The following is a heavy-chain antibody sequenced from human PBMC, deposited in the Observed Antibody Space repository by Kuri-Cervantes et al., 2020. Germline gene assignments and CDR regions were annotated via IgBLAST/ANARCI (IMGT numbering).Heavy chain of an antibody. V-gene: IGHV3-7*01. CDR1: GFTFSSYW. CDR3: ARASYYDILTGYSDYYGMDV. J-gene: IGHJ6*02. Sequence: GESLKISCAASGFTFSSYWMSWVRQAPGKGLEWVANIKQDGSEKYYVDSVKGRSTISRDNAKNSLYLQMNSLRAEDTAVYYCARASYYDILTGYSDYYGMDVWGQGTTVTVSS. CDR2: IKQDGSEK. D-gene: IGHD3-9*01.